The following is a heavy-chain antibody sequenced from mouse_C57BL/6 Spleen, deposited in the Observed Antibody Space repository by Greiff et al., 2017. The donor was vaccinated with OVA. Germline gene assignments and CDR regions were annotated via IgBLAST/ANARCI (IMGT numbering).Heavy chain of an antibody. V-gene: IGHV1-81*01. D-gene: IGHD1-1*01. CDR2: IYPRSGNT. CDR1: GYTFTSYG. Sequence: QVQLQQSGAELARPGASVKLSCKASGYTFTSYGISWVKQRTGQGLEWIGEIYPRSGNTYYNEKFKGKATLTADKSSSTAYMELRSLTSEDSAGYFCARGVTTVVPYYAMDYWGQGTSVTVSS. J-gene: IGHJ4*01. CDR3: ARGVTTVVPYYAMDY.